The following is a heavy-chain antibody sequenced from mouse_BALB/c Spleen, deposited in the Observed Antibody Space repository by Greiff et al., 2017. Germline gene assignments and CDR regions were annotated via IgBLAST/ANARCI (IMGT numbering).Heavy chain of an antibody. CDR2: INSNGGST. CDR3: ARDVWYGSFAY. D-gene: IGHD2-10*02. Sequence: EVQLVESGGVLVQPGGSLKLSCAASGFTFSSYGMSWVRQTPDKRLELVATINSNGGSTYYPDSVKGRFTISRDNAKNTLYLQMSSLKSEDTAMYYCARDVWYGSFAYWGQGTLVTVSA. CDR1: GFTFSSYG. J-gene: IGHJ3*01. V-gene: IGHV5-6-3*01.